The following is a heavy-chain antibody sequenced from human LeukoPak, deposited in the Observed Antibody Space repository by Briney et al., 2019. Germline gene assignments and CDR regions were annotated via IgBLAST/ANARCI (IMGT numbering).Heavy chain of an antibody. CDR2: INGGGDGN. Sequence: PGGSLRLSCAGSGFSFRRFWMTWVRQAPGRGLEWVANINGGGDGNRYAESVKDRFTISRDNARSLVFLQIQSLRDEDMALYYCARDSSPGSATTYYDALDMWGQGTMVTVSS. V-gene: IGHV3-7*01. J-gene: IGHJ3*02. D-gene: IGHD1-1*01. CDR3: ARDSSPGSATTYYDALDM. CDR1: GFSFRRFW.